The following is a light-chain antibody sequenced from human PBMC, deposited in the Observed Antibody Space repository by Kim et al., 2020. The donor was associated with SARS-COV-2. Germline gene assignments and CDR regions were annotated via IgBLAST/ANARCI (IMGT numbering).Light chain of an antibody. J-gene: IGLJ1*01. Sequence: VALGQTARITWGGNNMGSKNVHWYQQKPGQAPVLVIYRDSNRPSGIPERFSGSNSGNTATLTISRAQAGDEADYYCQVWDSSTGVFGTGTKVTVL. CDR3: QVWDSSTGV. CDR1: NMGSKN. CDR2: RDS. V-gene: IGLV3-9*01.